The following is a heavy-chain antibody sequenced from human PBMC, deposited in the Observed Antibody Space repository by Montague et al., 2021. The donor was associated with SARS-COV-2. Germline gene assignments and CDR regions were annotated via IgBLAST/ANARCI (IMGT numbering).Heavy chain of an antibody. CDR3: ARGMIRGVTTPFDY. Sequence: SETLSLTCSVSSGSIISSGYYWGWNRQPPGKEREWIGNIYYSGTTYYNLSLQSRGTISVDTSKNHLSLRLSTVTAADTAVYFCARGMIRGVTTPFDYWGQGSQVTVSS. CDR2: IYYSGTT. D-gene: IGHD3-10*01. CDR1: SGSIISSGYY. V-gene: IGHV4-39*02. J-gene: IGHJ4*02.